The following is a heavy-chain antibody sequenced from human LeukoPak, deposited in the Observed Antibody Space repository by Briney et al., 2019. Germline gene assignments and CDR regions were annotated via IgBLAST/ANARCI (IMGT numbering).Heavy chain of an antibody. Sequence: GGSLKLSCAASGFTFDNYAMHWVRLAPGKGLEWVSLISGDGGSIYYADSVKGRFTISRDNSKNSLYLQMNSLRTEDTALYYCAKEDYSSSWYALDYWGQGTLVTVSS. CDR1: GFTFDNYA. J-gene: IGHJ4*02. D-gene: IGHD6-13*01. CDR3: AKEDYSSSWYALDY. V-gene: IGHV3-43*02. CDR2: ISGDGGSI.